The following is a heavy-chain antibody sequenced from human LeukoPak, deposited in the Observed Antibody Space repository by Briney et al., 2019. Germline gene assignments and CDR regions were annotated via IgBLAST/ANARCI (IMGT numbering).Heavy chain of an antibody. Sequence: SETLSLTCAVYGGSFSDYFWSWIRQPPGKGLEWIGEISHSGSTTYNPSLRSRVTISGDTSKKQFSLKLSSVTAADTAVYYCVTYYYGSSAPKRNYWGQGILVTVST. D-gene: IGHD3-22*01. V-gene: IGHV4-34*01. CDR1: GGSFSDYF. CDR2: ISHSGST. CDR3: VTYYYGSSAPKRNY. J-gene: IGHJ4*02.